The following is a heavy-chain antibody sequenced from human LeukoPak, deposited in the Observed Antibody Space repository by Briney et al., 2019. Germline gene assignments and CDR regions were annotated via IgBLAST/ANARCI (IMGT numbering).Heavy chain of an antibody. J-gene: IGHJ3*02. CDR3: AREFRTVTTLLRRTKTDAFDI. Sequence: PGGSLRLSCAASGFSFSSYSMNWVRQAPGKGLEWVSTIVGSGKSANYADSVKGRFTISRDNAKNSLYLQMNSLRAEDTAVYYCAREFRTVTTLLRRTKTDAFDIWGQGTMVTVSS. D-gene: IGHD4-17*01. CDR2: IVGSGKSA. CDR1: GFSFSSYS. V-gene: IGHV3-21*01.